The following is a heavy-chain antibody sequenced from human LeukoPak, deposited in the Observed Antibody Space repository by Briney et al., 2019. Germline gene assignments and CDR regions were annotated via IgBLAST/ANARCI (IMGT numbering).Heavy chain of an antibody. CDR2: ISSSGSTM. D-gene: IGHD3-22*01. Sequence: GGSLRLSCAASGFIFSDYYMSWIRQAPGKGLEWVSYISSSGSTMYYTDSVKGRFTISRDNAKNSLYLQMNSLRAEDTAVYYCARDPNYYDSSGPFDYWGQGTLVTVSS. V-gene: IGHV3-11*04. J-gene: IGHJ4*02. CDR1: GFIFSDYY. CDR3: ARDPNYYDSSGPFDY.